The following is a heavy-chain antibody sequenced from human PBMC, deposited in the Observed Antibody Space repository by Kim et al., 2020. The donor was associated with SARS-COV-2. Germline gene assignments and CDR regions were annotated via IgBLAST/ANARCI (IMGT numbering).Heavy chain of an antibody. Sequence: GGSLRLSCAASGFTFSSYGMHWVRQAPGKGLEWVAVIWHDGSNKYYADSVKGRFTISRDNSKNTLYLQMNSLRAEDTAVYYCARDDSYGDYVYSSYWGQGTLVTVSS. V-gene: IGHV3-33*01. CDR2: IWHDGSNK. D-gene: IGHD4-17*01. J-gene: IGHJ4*02. CDR3: ARDDSYGDYVYSSY. CDR1: GFTFSSYG.